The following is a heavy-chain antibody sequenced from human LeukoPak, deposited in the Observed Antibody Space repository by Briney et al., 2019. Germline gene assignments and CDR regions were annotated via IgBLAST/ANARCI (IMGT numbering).Heavy chain of an antibody. V-gene: IGHV1-8*01. CDR3: ARAELRYFDWPPGDY. J-gene: IGHJ4*02. CDR1: GYTFTDYD. D-gene: IGHD3-9*01. Sequence: ASVKVSCKASGYTFTDYDINWVRQATGQGLEWMGWMNPNSGNTGYTQKFQGRVTMTRNTSISTAYMELSSLRSEDSAVYYCARAELRYFDWPPGDYWGQGTLVTVSS. CDR2: MNPNSGNT.